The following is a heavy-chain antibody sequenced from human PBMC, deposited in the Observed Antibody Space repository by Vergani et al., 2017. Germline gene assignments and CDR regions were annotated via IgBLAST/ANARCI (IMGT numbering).Heavy chain of an antibody. CDR3: ARPPTGTTLRADYYYYYMDV. Sequence: QVHLQESGPGVVKPSDTLSLTCTVSGGSMSDFYWTWIRQPAGRGLEWIGRTSTDGSTNYNPSLKSRVTVSVDTSKTQISLRLTSVTAEDTAVYYCARPPTGTTLRADYYYYYMDVWGKGTTVTVSS. CDR2: TSTDGST. V-gene: IGHV4-4*07. D-gene: IGHD1-7*01. CDR1: GGSMSDFY. J-gene: IGHJ6*03.